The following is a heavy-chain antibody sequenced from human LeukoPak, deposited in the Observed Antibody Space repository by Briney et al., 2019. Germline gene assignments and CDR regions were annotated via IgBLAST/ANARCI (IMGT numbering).Heavy chain of an antibody. CDR1: GFTFSNYA. J-gene: IGHJ4*02. V-gene: IGHV3-23*01. CDR3: AKSHYYGSGSCSH. Sequence: GGSLRLSCAASGFTFSNYAMTWVRQAPGKGLEWVSTISGSASSTYYADSVKGRFTISRDNSKNTLSLQMNSLRAEDTAVYYCAKSHYYGSGSCSHWGQGTLVTVSS. D-gene: IGHD3-10*01. CDR2: ISGSASST.